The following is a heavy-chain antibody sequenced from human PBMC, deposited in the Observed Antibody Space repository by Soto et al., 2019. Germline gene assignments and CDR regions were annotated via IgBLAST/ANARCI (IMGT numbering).Heavy chain of an antibody. CDR3: ATRQKYHMDV. D-gene: IGHD2-2*01. J-gene: IGHJ6*02. Sequence: EVQLLESGGGLVQPGGSLRLSCAASGFSFSSNVMSWARQAPGKGLECVSVISSSGVCTYYVGSVKGRFIISRDNSKNTLYLQMSTLRAEDTAVYYCATRQKYHMDVCGQGTTVTVSS. CDR2: ISSSGVCT. V-gene: IGHV3-23*01. CDR1: GFSFSSNV.